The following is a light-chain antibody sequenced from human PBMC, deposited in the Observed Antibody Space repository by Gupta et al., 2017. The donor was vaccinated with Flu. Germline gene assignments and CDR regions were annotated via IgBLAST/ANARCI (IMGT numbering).Light chain of an antibody. Sequence: SVTISCTGTSSDVGRSNSVSWYQHHPGRAPKLIIYEVHQRPAGVPERFSGSKSGNTASLTVSGLQAEEEADYYCGSYAAGNTYVFGGGTKVTVL. V-gene: IGLV2-8*01. CDR3: GSYAAGNTYV. CDR1: SSDVGRSNS. J-gene: IGLJ3*02. CDR2: EVH.